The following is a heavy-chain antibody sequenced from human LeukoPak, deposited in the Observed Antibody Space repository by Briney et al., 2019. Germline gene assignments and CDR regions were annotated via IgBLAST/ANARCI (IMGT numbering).Heavy chain of an antibody. Sequence: GASVKVSCKASDYTFTSYGISWVRLAPGQGLEWMGWISAYNGNTNYAQKLQGRVAMTTDTSTSTAYMELRSLRSDDTAVYYCASSLPPWLRLPEGNDYWGQGTLVTVSS. V-gene: IGHV1-18*01. J-gene: IGHJ4*02. CDR3: ASSLPPWLRLPEGNDY. D-gene: IGHD5-12*01. CDR1: DYTFTSYG. CDR2: ISAYNGNT.